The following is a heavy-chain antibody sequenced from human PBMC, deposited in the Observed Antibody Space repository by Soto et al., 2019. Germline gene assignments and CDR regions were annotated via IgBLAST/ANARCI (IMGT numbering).Heavy chain of an antibody. CDR3: ARDLMDIVVVVAASFAFDI. D-gene: IGHD2-15*01. CDR2: IIPIFGTA. J-gene: IGHJ3*02. CDR1: GGTFSSYA. V-gene: IGHV1-69*01. Sequence: QVQLVQSGAEVKKPGSSVKVSCKASGGTFSSYAISWVRQAPGQGLEWMGGIIPIFGTANYAQKFQGRVTITADESTSTAFMELSSLRSEDTAVYYCARDLMDIVVVVAASFAFDIWGQGTMVTVSS.